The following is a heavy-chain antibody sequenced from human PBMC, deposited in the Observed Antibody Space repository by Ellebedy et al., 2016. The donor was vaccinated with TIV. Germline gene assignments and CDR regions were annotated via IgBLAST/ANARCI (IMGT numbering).Heavy chain of an antibody. V-gene: IGHV4-59*13. J-gene: IGHJ4*02. CDR2: IYNAGST. CDR3: ARASTSGIDC. Sequence: MPSETLSLTCTVSGGSISSSYYWSWIRQTPGKGLEWIGIIYNAGSTTYSPSLKTRVTMSVDTSKNQFSLNLRSVTAADTAVYYCARASTSGIDCWGQGTLVTVSS. D-gene: IGHD1-26*01. CDR1: GGSISSSYY.